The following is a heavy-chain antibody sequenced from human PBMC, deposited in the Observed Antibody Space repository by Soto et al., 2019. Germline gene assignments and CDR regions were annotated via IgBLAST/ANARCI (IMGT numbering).Heavy chain of an antibody. D-gene: IGHD6-13*01. V-gene: IGHV3-30-3*01. CDR2: ISYDGNNK. CDR1: GFPFSAEA. CDR3: ARDYSSGWCLDY. J-gene: IGHJ4*02. Sequence: QVQLVESGGGVAQPGNSLRLSCAGSGFPFSAEAMHWVRQAPGKGLEWVAAISYDGNNKNHADSVKGRFTVSRDNSKNTLYLQIYSLRPEDTAVYYCARDYSSGWCLDYWGQGSLVTVSS.